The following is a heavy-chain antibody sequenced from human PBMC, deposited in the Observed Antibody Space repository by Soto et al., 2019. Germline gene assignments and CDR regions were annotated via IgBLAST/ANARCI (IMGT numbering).Heavy chain of an antibody. D-gene: IGHD6-13*01. V-gene: IGHV1-46*01. CDR2: INPSGGTA. J-gene: IGHJ4*02. CDR1: GYTFTSYY. Sequence: QVQLVQSGAEVKKPGASVKVSCKASGYTFTSYYMHWVRQAPGQGLEWMGIINPSGGTANYAQKFQGRVTITADESTSTAYMELSRLRSEDTAVYYCARSIGQLASENYWGQGTLVTVSS. CDR3: ARSIGQLASENY.